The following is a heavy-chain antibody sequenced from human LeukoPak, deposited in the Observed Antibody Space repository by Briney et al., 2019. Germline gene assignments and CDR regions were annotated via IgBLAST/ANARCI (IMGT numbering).Heavy chain of an antibody. CDR1: GGSFSGYY. D-gene: IGHD3-10*01. CDR3: ARGSITMVRGVIF. Sequence: PSETLSLTCAVYGGSFSGYYWSWIRQPTGKGLEWIGEINHSGSTNYNPSLKSRVTISVDTSKNQFSLKLSSVTAADTAVYYCARGSITMVRGVIFWGQGTLVTVSS. V-gene: IGHV4-34*01. J-gene: IGHJ4*02. CDR2: INHSGST.